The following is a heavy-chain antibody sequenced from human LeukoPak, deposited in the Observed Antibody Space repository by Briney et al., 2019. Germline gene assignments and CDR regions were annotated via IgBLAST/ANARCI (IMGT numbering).Heavy chain of an antibody. V-gene: IGHV5-51*01. CDR3: ARWVTADRGKKDAFDI. J-gene: IGHJ3*02. CDR1: GYSFNIYW. Sequence: GESLKISCQASGYSFNIYWIGWVRQVPGKGLEWMGIVFPADSDTRYSPSFQGLVSVSADKSITTAYLQWSSLKASDTAMYYCARWVTADRGKKDAFDIWGQGTMVTVSS. CDR2: VFPADSDT. D-gene: IGHD2-21*02.